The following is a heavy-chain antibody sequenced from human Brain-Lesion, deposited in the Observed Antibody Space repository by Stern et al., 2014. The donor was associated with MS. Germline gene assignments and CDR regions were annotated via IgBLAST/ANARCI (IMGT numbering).Heavy chain of an antibody. V-gene: IGHV4-4*02. D-gene: IGHD3-10*01. Sequence: QVQLQESGPGLVKPSGTLSLTCAVSGASISNTQGWTWVRQSPGKGLGWIGEIYQSGSANYKPSLRGRVTMSVGTFKNRLSLKLTSLTAADTAVYYCARDPRRGGLSGYYHGMDVWGQGTTVTVSS. J-gene: IGHJ6*02. CDR2: IYQSGSA. CDR1: GASISNTQG. CDR3: ARDPRRGGLSGYYHGMDV.